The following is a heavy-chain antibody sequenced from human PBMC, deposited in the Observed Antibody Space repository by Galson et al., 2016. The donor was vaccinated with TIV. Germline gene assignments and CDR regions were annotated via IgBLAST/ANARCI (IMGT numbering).Heavy chain of an antibody. Sequence: SLRLSCAASGFTFNNHEMSWVRQAPGQGLEWISYISSSGSIIYYADSVKGRFTISRDNAKNSLYLQMNSLRAEDTVIYYCARDKFEMAGVYFFGMDLWGQGTTVTVSS. CDR1: GFTFNNHE. D-gene: IGHD5-24*01. V-gene: IGHV3-48*03. CDR2: ISSSGSII. CDR3: ARDKFEMAGVYFFGMDL. J-gene: IGHJ6*02.